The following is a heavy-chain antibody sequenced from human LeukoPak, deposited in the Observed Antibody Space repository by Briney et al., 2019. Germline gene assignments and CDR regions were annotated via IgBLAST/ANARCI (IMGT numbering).Heavy chain of an antibody. V-gene: IGHV1-58*01. D-gene: IGHD6-13*01. Sequence: SVKVSCKASGFTFTSSAVQWVRQARGQRLEWIGWIVVGSGNTNYAQKFQEGVTITRDMSTSTAYMELSSLRSEDTAVYYCALAAGRYYYYYGMDVWGQGTTVTVSS. CDR2: IVVGSGNT. J-gene: IGHJ6*02. CDR3: ALAAGRYYYYYGMDV. CDR1: GFTFTSSA.